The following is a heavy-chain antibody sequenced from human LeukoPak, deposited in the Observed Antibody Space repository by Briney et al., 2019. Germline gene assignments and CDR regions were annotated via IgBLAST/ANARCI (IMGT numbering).Heavy chain of an antibody. CDR1: GYTFTGYY. Sequence: ASVKVSCKASGYTFTGYYMHWVRQAPGQGLEWMGWINPNSGGTNYAQKFQGRVTMTRDTSISTAYMELSRLRSDDTAVYYCARTTLYCSGGSCSRQFDHWGQGTLVTVSS. CDR3: ARTTLYCSGGSCSRQFDH. V-gene: IGHV1-2*02. J-gene: IGHJ4*02. D-gene: IGHD2-15*01. CDR2: INPNSGGT.